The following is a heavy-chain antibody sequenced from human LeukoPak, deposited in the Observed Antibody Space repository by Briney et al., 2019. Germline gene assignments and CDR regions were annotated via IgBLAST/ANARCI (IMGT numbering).Heavy chain of an antibody. Sequence: PVKVSCKASGGTFSSYAISWVRQAPGQGLEWMGGIIPIFGTANYAQKFQGRVTITADESTSTAYMELSSLRSEDTAVYYCARVKGKYSSLPYFDYWGQGTLVTVSS. D-gene: IGHD6-6*01. CDR3: ARVKGKYSSLPYFDY. CDR1: GGTFSSYA. V-gene: IGHV1-69*13. J-gene: IGHJ4*02. CDR2: IIPIFGTA.